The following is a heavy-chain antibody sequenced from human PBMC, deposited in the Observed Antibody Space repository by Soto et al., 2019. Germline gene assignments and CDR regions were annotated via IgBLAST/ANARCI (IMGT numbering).Heavy chain of an antibody. J-gene: IGHJ5*02. CDR3: ARGSYYDSSGYYGP. CDR1: GGSISRGGYY. Sequence: PSETLSLTCTVSGGSISRGGYYWSWIRQHPGKGLEWIGYIYYSGSTYYNPSLKSRVTISVDTSKNQFSLKLSSVTAADTAVYYCARGSYYDSSGYYGPWGQGTLVTVSS. D-gene: IGHD3-22*01. CDR2: IYYSGST. V-gene: IGHV4-31*03.